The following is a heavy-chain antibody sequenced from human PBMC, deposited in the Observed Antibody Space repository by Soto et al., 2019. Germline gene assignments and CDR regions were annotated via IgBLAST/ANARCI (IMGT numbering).Heavy chain of an antibody. D-gene: IGHD5-18*01. J-gene: IGHJ3*02. Sequence: ASVKVSCKASGYTFTSYDINWVRQATGQGLEWMGRMNPNSGNTGYAQKFQGRVTMTRNTSISTAYMELSSLRSEDTAVYYCARQNTAMVDHDAFDIWGQGTMVTVSS. CDR3: ARQNTAMVDHDAFDI. CDR1: GYTFTSYD. V-gene: IGHV1-8*01. CDR2: MNPNSGNT.